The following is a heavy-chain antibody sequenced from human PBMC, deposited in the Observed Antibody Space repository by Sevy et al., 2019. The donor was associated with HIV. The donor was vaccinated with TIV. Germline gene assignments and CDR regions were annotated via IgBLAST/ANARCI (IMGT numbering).Heavy chain of an antibody. CDR1: GFTLSTHV. CDR3: AKDPRPYGDNVEGLDF. D-gene: IGHD4-17*01. V-gene: IGHV3-30*18. CDR2: ISYDESTQ. J-gene: IGHJ4*02. Sequence: GGSLRLSCEVSGFTLSTHVMYWVRQAPGKGLEWVAGISYDESTQYYGDSVKGRFTVSRDNSKNTLFLQMHSLRPEDTAVYYCAKDPRPYGDNVEGLDFWGQGTLVTVSS.